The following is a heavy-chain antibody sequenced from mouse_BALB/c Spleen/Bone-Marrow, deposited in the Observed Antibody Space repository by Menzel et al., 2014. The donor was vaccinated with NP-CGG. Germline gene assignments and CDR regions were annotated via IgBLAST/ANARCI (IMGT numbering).Heavy chain of an antibody. D-gene: IGHD1-2*01. CDR3: ARGNGYHFDY. J-gene: IGHJ2*01. CDR1: GDSITSSY. V-gene: IGHV3-8*02. CDR2: ISYGGNA. Sequence: EVKLVESGPSLMKPSQTLSLTCSVTGDSITSSYWNWIRKFPGNKLEYMGYISYGGNAYYNPSLKSRISLTRDTSKNQYYLQLNSVTTEDTATYFCARGNGYHFDYWGQGTTLTVSS.